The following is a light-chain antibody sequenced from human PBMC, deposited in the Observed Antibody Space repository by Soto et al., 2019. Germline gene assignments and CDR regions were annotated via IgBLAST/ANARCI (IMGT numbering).Light chain of an antibody. CDR2: EVN. Sequence: LTQPAYLSGSPGQSITISCTGTTSDIGAYDYVSWFQQHPGKAPKLMISEVNNRPSGVSNRFSGSKSGNTAYLTISGLQVEDEAEYFCLSFTTTSTHVFGTGTKVTVL. CDR1: TSDIGAYDY. V-gene: IGLV2-14*01. J-gene: IGLJ1*01. CDR3: LSFTTTSTHV.